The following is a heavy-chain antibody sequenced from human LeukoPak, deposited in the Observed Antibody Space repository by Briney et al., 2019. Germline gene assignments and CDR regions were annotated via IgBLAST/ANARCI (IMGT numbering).Heavy chain of an antibody. CDR2: ISNSAI. J-gene: IGHJ4*02. CDR3: ASGGRFGDY. Sequence: PRGSLRLSCATSGFTFTSYGMNWVRQAPGKGLEWVSYISNSAILYADSVRGRFTISRDNARNSLHLQMNSLRAEDTAVYYCASGGRFGDYWGQGTLVTVSS. V-gene: IGHV3-48*04. CDR1: GFTFTSYG. D-gene: IGHD3-10*01.